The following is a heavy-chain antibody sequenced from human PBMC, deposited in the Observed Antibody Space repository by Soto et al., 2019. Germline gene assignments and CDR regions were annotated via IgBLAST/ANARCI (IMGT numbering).Heavy chain of an antibody. V-gene: IGHV3-23*01. CDR1: GCNLSSYT. CDR3: AKQYYDILTGYDY. CDR2: FLGWGGRT. J-gene: IGHJ4*02. D-gene: IGHD3-9*01. Sequence: WGSLRLPWAASGCNLSSYTMSLVHQGPGKGLEWVAGFLGWGGRTSYADSVEGRFTISRDNSKNTLSVQMNSLRAEDTAVYYCAKQYYDILTGYDYWGQGTLVTVSS.